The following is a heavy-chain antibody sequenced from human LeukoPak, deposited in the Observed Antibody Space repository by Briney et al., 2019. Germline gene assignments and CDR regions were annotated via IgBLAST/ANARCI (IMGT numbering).Heavy chain of an antibody. CDR1: GFTFSSYA. V-gene: IGHV3-30-3*01. CDR2: ISYDGSNK. Sequence: PGRSLRLSCAASGFTFSSYAMHWVRQAPGKGLEWVAVISYDGSNKYYADSVKGRFTISRDNSKNTLYLQMNSLRAEDTAVYYCAKDGGVIAAFDYWGQGTLVTVSS. J-gene: IGHJ4*02. D-gene: IGHD3-16*02. CDR3: AKDGGVIAAFDY.